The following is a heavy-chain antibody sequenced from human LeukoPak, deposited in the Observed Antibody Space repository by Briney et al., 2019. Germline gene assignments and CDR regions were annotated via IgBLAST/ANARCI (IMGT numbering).Heavy chain of an antibody. V-gene: IGHV4-59*08. CDR3: ARLATALSALDV. CDR1: GGSISSYY. D-gene: IGHD2-21*02. CDR2: IYYSGST. J-gene: IGHJ3*01. Sequence: SETLSLTCTVSGGSISSYYWSWIRQPPGKGLEWIGYIYYSGSTNYNPSLKSRVTISVDTSKNQFFLIVTSVTATDTAVYYCARLATALSALDVWGRGTMVTVSS.